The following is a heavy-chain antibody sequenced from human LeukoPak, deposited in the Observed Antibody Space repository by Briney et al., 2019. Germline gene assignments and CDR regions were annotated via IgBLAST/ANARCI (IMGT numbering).Heavy chain of an antibody. V-gene: IGHV4-39*07. Sequence: SETLSLTCTVSGDSISSSSYYWGWIRQPPGKGLEWIGSFYYSGSTDYNPSLKSRVTISVDTSKNQFSLKFSSVTAADTAVYFCASQWIYYDSSGYYEAFDYRGQGTLVTVSS. CDR2: FYYSGST. CDR3: ASQWIYYDSSGYYEAFDY. D-gene: IGHD3-22*01. CDR1: GDSISSSSYY. J-gene: IGHJ4*02.